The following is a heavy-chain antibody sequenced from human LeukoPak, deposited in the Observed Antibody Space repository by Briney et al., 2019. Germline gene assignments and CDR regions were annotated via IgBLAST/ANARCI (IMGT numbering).Heavy chain of an antibody. V-gene: IGHV4-34*01. Sequence: SETLSLTCAVYGGSFSGYYWSWIRQPPGKGLEWIGEINHSGSTNYNPSLKSRVTISVGTSKNQFSLKLSSVTAADTAVYYCARGLGAQYYYDSSGYRRDNWFDPWGQGTLVTVSS. J-gene: IGHJ5*02. CDR1: GGSFSGYY. CDR3: ARGLGAQYYYDSSGYRRDNWFDP. CDR2: INHSGST. D-gene: IGHD3-22*01.